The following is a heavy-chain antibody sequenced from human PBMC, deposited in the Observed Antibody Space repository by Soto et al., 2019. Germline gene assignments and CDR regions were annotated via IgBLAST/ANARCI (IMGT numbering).Heavy chain of an antibody. CDR3: AKDKGTLRYFDWFLDY. D-gene: IGHD3-9*01. CDR1: GFTFSSYA. V-gene: IGHV3-23*01. J-gene: IGHJ4*02. CDR2: ISGSGGST. Sequence: GGSLRLSCAASGFTFSSYAMSWVRQAPGKGLEWVSAISGSGGSTYYADSVKGRFTISRDNSKNTLYLQMNSLRAEDTAVYYCAKDKGTLRYFDWFLDYWGQGTLVTVSS.